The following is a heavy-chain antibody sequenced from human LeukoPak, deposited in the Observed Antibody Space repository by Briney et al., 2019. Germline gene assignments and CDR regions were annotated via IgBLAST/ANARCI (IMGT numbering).Heavy chain of an antibody. V-gene: IGHV4-39*01. CDR2: TYFTGNT. CDR1: VGSVSTSLHY. CDR3: ASHLGRDVFDY. J-gene: IGHJ4*02. D-gene: IGHD3-16*01. Sequence: PSGTLSLTCTVSVGSVSTSLHYWGWIRQPPGQGLEWIGTTYFTGNTYYNPSLQSRVNISIDTSKNQFFLRLGSVTAADTAVYYCASHLGRDVFDYWGQGVLVAVSS.